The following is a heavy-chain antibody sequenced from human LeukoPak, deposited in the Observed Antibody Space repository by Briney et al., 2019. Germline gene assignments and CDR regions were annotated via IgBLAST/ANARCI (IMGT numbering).Heavy chain of an antibody. J-gene: IGHJ5*02. D-gene: IGHD6-6*01. CDR1: GGSFSGYY. CDR2: INHSGST. CDR3: ARGRGPARPLTSYFDP. Sequence: SETLSLTCAVYGGSFSGYYWSWIRQPPGKGLEWIGEINHSGSTNYNPSLKSRVTISVDTSKNQFSLKLSSVTAADTAVYYCARGRGPARPLTSYFDPWGQGTLVTVSS. V-gene: IGHV4-34*01.